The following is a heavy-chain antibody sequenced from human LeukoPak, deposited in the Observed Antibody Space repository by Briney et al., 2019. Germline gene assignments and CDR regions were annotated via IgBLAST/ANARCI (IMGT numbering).Heavy chain of an antibody. D-gene: IGHD6-19*01. CDR2: IYYSGST. Sequence: SETLSLTCTVSGGSISSGGYYWSWIRQHPGKGLEWIGYIYYSGSTYYNPSLKSRVTISVDTSKNQFSLRLSSVTAADTAVYYCARHSSGWYYFDYWGQGTLVTVSS. J-gene: IGHJ4*02. CDR3: ARHSSGWYYFDY. V-gene: IGHV4-31*03. CDR1: GGSISSGGYY.